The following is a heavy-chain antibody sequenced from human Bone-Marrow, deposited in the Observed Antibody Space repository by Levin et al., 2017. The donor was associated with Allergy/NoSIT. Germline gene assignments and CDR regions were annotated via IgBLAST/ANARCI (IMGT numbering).Heavy chain of an antibody. J-gene: IGHJ4*02. CDR3: VRDTAVAGTNDY. CDR1: GFTFSSYS. CDR2: ISSSSTTI. Sequence: PGGSLRLSCAASGFTFSSYSMNWVRQAPGKGLDWVSYISSSSTTIYYADSVKGRFTISRDNVKKSLYLQMNSLRAEDTALYYCVRDTAVAGTNDYWGQGALVTVSS. V-gene: IGHV3-48*01. D-gene: IGHD6-19*01.